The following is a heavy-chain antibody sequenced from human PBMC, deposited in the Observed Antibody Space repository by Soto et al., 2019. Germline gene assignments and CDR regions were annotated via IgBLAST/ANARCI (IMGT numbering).Heavy chain of an antibody. Sequence: PSETLSLTCTVSGGSISNYYWNWIRQSPGKGLEWIGYIYSSGSTHYNPSLQNRVTISIDTSKNQVSLKVNSVTAADTAVYYCARDHPHSDGGDYFEYWRQGTPVTVS. D-gene: IGHD2-21*01. CDR1: GGSISNYY. CDR3: ARDHPHSDGGDYFEY. J-gene: IGHJ4*02. V-gene: IGHV4-59*01. CDR2: IYSSGST.